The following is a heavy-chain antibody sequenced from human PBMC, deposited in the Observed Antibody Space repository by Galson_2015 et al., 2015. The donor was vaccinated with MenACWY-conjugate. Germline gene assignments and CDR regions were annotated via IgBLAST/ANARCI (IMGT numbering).Heavy chain of an antibody. V-gene: IGHV4-59*02. CDR1: GDSVSSYY. CDR2: ISYTGST. J-gene: IGHJ3*02. Sequence: ETLSLTCTVSGDSVSSYYWSWIRQPPGKGLEWIGYISYTGSTNYNPSLKSRVTISVDTSKNQFSLRLSSVIAADTAIYYCAKTDYRDAFEIWGQGTMITVSS. CDR3: AKTDYRDAFEI. D-gene: IGHD4-11*01.